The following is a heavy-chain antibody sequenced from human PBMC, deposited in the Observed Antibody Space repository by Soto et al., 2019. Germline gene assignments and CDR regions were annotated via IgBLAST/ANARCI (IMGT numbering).Heavy chain of an antibody. Sequence: TLSLTCAVYGGSFSGYYWSWIRQPPGKGLEWIGEINHSGSTNYNPSIKSRVNISVDTPKNQFSLKLRSVTAADTAVYYCARRRLSSMVRGVRSYYYGMDVWGQGNTVTVSS. D-gene: IGHD3-10*01. CDR1: GGSFSGYY. V-gene: IGHV4-34*01. CDR3: ARRRLSSMVRGVRSYYYGMDV. CDR2: INHSGST. J-gene: IGHJ6*02.